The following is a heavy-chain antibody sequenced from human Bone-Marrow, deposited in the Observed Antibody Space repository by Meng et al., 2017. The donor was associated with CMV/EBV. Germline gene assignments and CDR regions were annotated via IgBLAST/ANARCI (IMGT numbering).Heavy chain of an antibody. Sequence: SVKVSCKASGGTFSSYVISWVRQAPGQGLEWMGGIIPIFGTANYAQKFQGRVTITTDESTSTAYMELSSLRSEETAVYYCARAAPGVNGWSTYVDYWGQGTLVTVSS. CDR2: IIPIFGTA. V-gene: IGHV1-69*05. J-gene: IGHJ4*02. D-gene: IGHD6-19*01. CDR1: GGTFSSYV. CDR3: ARAAPGVNGWSTYVDY.